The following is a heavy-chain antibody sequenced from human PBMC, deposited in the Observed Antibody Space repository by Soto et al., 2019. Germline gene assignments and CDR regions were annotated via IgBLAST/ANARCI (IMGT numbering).Heavy chain of an antibody. V-gene: IGHV3-33*01. CDR1: GFTFSSYG. J-gene: IGHJ4*02. D-gene: IGHD3-22*01. CDR3: ARDAFTYYCDSSGRLDY. CDR2: IWYDGSNK. Sequence: QVQLVESGGGVVQPGRSLRLSCAASGFTFSSYGMHWVRQAPGKGLEWVAVIWYDGSNKYYADSVKGRFTISRDNSKNTLYLQMNSLRAEDTAVYYCARDAFTYYCDSSGRLDYWGQGTLVTVSS.